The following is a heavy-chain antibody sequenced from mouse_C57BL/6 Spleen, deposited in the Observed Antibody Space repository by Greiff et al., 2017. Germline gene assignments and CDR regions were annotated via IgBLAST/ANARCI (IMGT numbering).Heavy chain of an antibody. V-gene: IGHV1-53*01. J-gene: IGHJ2*01. CDR1: GYTFTSYW. Sequence: QVQLQQPGPELVKPGASVKLSCKASGYTFTSYWLHWVKQRPGQGLEWIGDINPSNGGLNYNEKFKSKATLTVAKSTSTAYVQLSSLTSDDSAVYYCATIYYYDSSDYWGQGTTLTVSS. CDR2: INPSNGGL. D-gene: IGHD1-1*01. CDR3: ATIYYYDSSDY.